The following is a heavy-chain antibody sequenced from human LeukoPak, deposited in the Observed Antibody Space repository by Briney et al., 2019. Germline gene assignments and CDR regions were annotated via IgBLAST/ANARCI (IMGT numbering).Heavy chain of an antibody. CDR3: AKVGIAAAGTPPNYYYYGMDV. D-gene: IGHD6-13*01. V-gene: IGHV3-9*01. Sequence: GGSLRLSCAASGFTFDDYAMHWVRQAPGKGLEWVSGISWNSGSIGYADSVRGRFTISRDNAKNSLYLQMNSLRAEDTALYYCAKVGIAAAGTPPNYYYYGMDVWGQGTTVTVSS. CDR1: GFTFDDYA. CDR2: ISWNSGSI. J-gene: IGHJ6*02.